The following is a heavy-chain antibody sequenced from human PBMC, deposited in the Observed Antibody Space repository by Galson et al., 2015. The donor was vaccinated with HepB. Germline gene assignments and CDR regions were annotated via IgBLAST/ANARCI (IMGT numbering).Heavy chain of an antibody. D-gene: IGHD3-22*01. V-gene: IGHV1-46*01. CDR3: ARDSYYDSSGHRGFQP. Sequence: SVKVSCKASGYTFTSYYMHWVRQAPGQGLEWMGIINPSGGSTSYAKKFQGRVTMTRDTSTSTVYMELSSLRSEDTAVYYCARDSYYDSSGHRGFQPWGQGTLVTVSS. J-gene: IGHJ1*01. CDR2: INPSGGST. CDR1: GYTFTSYY.